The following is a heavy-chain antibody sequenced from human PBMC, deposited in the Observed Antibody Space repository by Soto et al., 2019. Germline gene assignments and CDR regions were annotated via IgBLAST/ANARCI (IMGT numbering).Heavy chain of an antibody. J-gene: IGHJ4*02. D-gene: IGHD6-13*01. V-gene: IGHV3-30*18. Sequence: PGGSLRLSCAASGFTFSSYGMHWVRQAPGKGLEWVAVISYDGSNKYYADSVKGRFTISRDNSKNTLYLQMNSLRAEDTAVYYCAKDLIPAAGTLDYWGQGTLVTVSS. CDR2: ISYDGSNK. CDR3: AKDLIPAAGTLDY. CDR1: GFTFSSYG.